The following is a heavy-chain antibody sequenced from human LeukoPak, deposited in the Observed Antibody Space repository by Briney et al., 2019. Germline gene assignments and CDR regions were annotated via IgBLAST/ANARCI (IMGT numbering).Heavy chain of an antibody. CDR1: GFTFSSYW. V-gene: IGHV3-74*01. D-gene: IGHD5-18*01. CDR3: ARDLSGVTGYTYGRGIDY. Sequence: GGTLRLSCAASGFTFSSYWMHWVRQAPGKGLVWVSRINSDGSSTSYADSVKGRFTISRDNAKNTLYLQMNSLRAEDTAVYYCARDLSGVTGYTYGRGIDYWGQGTLVTVSS. CDR2: INSDGSST. J-gene: IGHJ4*02.